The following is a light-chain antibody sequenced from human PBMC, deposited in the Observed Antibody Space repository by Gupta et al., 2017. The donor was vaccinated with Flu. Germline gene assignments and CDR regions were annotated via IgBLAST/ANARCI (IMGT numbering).Light chain of an antibody. CDR1: SGSVSTTYY. CDR3: LLYMSSGVSV. CDR2: STN. J-gene: IGLJ2*01. V-gene: IGLV8-61*01. Sequence: QTVVTQEPSFSVSPGGTVTLTCGLTSGSVSTTYYPSWYQQTPGQAPRTLIYSTNTRSSGVPDRFSGSILGNKAALTITGAQADDESDYYCLLYMSSGVSVFGGGTKLTV.